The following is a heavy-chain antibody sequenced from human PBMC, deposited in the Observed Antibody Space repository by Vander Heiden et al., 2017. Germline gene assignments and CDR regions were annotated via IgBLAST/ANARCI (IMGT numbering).Heavy chain of an antibody. CDR2: MFWEGGGT. V-gene: IGHV3-9*01. CDR3: TRDLSPGGADV. D-gene: IGHD3-10*01. CDR1: GVTLNRNA. Sequence: EVQLVESGGGLVQPGGSLRLSCAVTGVTLNRNAIHWVRQPAGKGLEWVSGMFWEGGGTGYADSVRGRFTISRDTAKRSLYLQMNSLRPDDTAVYYCTRDLSPGGADVWGQGTTVTVS. J-gene: IGHJ6*02.